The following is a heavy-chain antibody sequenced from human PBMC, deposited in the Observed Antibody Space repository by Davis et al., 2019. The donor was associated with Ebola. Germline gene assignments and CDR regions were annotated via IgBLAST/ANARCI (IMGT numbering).Heavy chain of an antibody. CDR2: IYYNGST. D-gene: IGHD3-16*01. Sequence: SETLSLTCTVSGGSISSGGYYWSWIRQHPGKGLEWIGYIYYNGSTYYNPSLKSRVTISVDTSKNQFSLKLSSVTAADTAVYYCARIPIYYERGVLDLDYWGRGTLVTVSS. J-gene: IGHJ4*02. V-gene: IGHV4-31*03. CDR3: ARIPIYYERGVLDLDY. CDR1: GGSISSGGYY.